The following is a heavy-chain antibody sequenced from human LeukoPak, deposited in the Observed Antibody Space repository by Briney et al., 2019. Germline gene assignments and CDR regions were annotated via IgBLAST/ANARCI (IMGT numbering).Heavy chain of an antibody. J-gene: IGHJ4*02. V-gene: IGHV3-9*03. Sequence: GRXMRLSWAASGFTFDDYAMHWVRQAPGKGGEWVSGISWNSGSIVYAESVKGRFTISRDNAKNSLYLQMNSLRAEDMALYYCAEDIYYYVSGAFDYWGQGTLVTVSS. CDR1: GFTFDDYA. D-gene: IGHD3-10*02. CDR2: ISWNSGSI. CDR3: AEDIYYYVSGAFDY.